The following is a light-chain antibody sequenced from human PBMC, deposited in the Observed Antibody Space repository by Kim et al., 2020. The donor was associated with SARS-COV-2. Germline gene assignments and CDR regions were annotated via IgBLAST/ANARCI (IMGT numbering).Light chain of an antibody. V-gene: IGKV3-20*01. J-gene: IGKJ2*01. CDR2: SAS. Sequence: SPGNRGTLPRRASQPVTDNPGAWYQHKPGQAPRLLIYSASSRARGVPDRFRGSGSGTDFTLTIDRLEPEDFAVYYCQIYNMSPPNAFGQGTKLEI. CDR1: QPVTDNP. CDR3: QIYNMSPPNA.